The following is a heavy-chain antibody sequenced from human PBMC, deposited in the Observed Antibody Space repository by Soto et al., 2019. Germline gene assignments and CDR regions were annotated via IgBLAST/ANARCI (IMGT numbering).Heavy chain of an antibody. CDR2: ISNDGSNK. V-gene: IGHV3-30-3*01. CDR3: ARAVSVISLIDY. J-gene: IGHJ4*02. D-gene: IGHD2-21*01. CDR1: GLIFSNYA. Sequence: QVQLVESGEGVVQPGRSLRLSCAASGLIFSNYAMHWVRQAPGKGLEWVAVISNDGSNKYHADSVKGRFTISRDNSKNTLYLQMNSLRAEDTAVYYCARAVSVISLIDYWGQGTLVTVAS.